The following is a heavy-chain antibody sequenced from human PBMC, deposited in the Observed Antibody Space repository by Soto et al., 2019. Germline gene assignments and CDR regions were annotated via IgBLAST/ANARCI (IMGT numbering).Heavy chain of an antibody. CDR2: INHSGST. CDR1: GGSFSGYY. CDR3: ARAYYDFWSGYLRSVYGMDV. J-gene: IGHJ6*02. Sequence: PSETLSLTCAVYGGSFSGYYWSWIRQPPGKGLEWIGEINHSGSTNYNPSLESRVTISVDTSKNQFSLKLSSVTAADTAVYYCARAYYDFWSGYLRSVYGMDVWGQGTTVTVSS. D-gene: IGHD3-3*01. V-gene: IGHV4-34*01.